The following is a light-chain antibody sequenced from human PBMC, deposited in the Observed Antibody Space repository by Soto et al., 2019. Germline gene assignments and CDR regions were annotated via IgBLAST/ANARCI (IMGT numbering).Light chain of an antibody. V-gene: IGLV4-69*01. J-gene: IGLJ3*02. CDR2: LYGDGRH. CDR1: SGHSSYA. CDR3: QTWGTGPWV. Sequence: QAVVTQSPSASASLGASVKLTCTLSSGHSSYAIAWHRQQPEKGPRFLMKLYGDGRHNKGDGIPDRFSGSSSGAERYLTISSLQSEDEGDYYCQTWGTGPWVFGGGTKLTVL.